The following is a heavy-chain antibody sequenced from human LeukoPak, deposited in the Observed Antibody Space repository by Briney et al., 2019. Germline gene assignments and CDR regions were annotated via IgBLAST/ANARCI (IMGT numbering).Heavy chain of an antibody. V-gene: IGHV4-34*01. CDR2: INHSGST. D-gene: IGHD6-13*01. CDR3: ARGNSYSSSWYGYNWFDP. CDR1: GGSFSGYY. Sequence: PSGTLSLTCAVYGGSFSGYYWSWIRQPPGKGLEWIGEINHSGSTNYNPSLKSRVTISVDTSKNQFSLKLSSVTAADTAVYYCARGNSYSSSWYGYNWFDPWGQGTLVTVSS. J-gene: IGHJ5*02.